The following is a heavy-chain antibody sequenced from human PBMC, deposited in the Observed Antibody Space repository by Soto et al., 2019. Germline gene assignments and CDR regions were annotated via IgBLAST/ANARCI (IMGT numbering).Heavy chain of an antibody. Sequence: EVQLLESGGGLVQPGGSLRLSCAASGFTFSSYAMSWVRQAPGKGLEWVSAISGSGGSTYYADSVKGRFTISRDNSKNTLYLQINSLRAEDTAVYYCAKDPDSSSWYGWFDPWGQGTLVTVSS. CDR3: AKDPDSSSWYGWFDP. J-gene: IGHJ5*02. CDR2: ISGSGGST. V-gene: IGHV3-23*01. CDR1: GFTFSSYA. D-gene: IGHD6-13*01.